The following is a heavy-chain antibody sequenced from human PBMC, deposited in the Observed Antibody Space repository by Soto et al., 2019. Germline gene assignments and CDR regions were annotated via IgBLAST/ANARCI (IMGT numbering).Heavy chain of an antibody. Sequence: QLQLQESGPGLVKPSETLSLTCTVSGGSISSNTYYWGWIRQPPGKGLEWVGSINYSGSTSYNPSLKSRVTISIDTSKNQFSLKLSSVTAADTAVYYCGRLILDSYSYVDYWGQGTLVTVSS. CDR1: GGSISSNTYY. CDR2: INYSGST. D-gene: IGHD5-18*01. J-gene: IGHJ4*02. CDR3: GRLILDSYSYVDY. V-gene: IGHV4-39*01.